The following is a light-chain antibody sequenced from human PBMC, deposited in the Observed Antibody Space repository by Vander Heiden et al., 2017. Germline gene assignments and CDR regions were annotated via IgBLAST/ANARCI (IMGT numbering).Light chain of an antibody. CDR1: NLGGQS. V-gene: IGLV3-21*02. CDR2: DDT. CDR3: QVWDSRSTHYV. J-gene: IGLJ1*01. Sequence: SNVLTQAPSVSVAPGQTARISCGGDNLGGQSVHWYQQKPGQAPVLVVYDDTKRPSGSPERLSGSRSGNTATLTISRVEAGDEADYYCQVWDSRSTHYVFGTGTKLTVL.